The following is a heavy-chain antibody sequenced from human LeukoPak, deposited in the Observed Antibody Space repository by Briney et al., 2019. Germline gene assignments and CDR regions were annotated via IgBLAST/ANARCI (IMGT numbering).Heavy chain of an antibody. CDR2: IYYSGST. CDR3: AREDEQQPLI. V-gene: IGHV4-59*12. CDR1: GGSISTYY. Sequence: KPSETLSLTCTVSGGSISTYYWSWLRQPPGKGLEWIGYIYYSGSTNYNPSLKSRVTISVDTSKNQFSLKLSSVTAADTAVYYCAREDEQQPLIWGQGTMVTVSS. J-gene: IGHJ3*02. D-gene: IGHD6-13*01.